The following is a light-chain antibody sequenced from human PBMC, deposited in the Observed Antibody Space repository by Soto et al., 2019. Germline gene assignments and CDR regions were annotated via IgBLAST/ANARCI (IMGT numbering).Light chain of an antibody. CDR3: AAWDDSLNGPV. J-gene: IGLJ2*01. V-gene: IGLV1-44*01. CDR1: SSNIGSNT. CDR2: SNN. Sequence: QSVLTQPPSASGTPGQRVTISSSGSSSNIGSNTVNWYQQLPGTAPKLLIYSNNQRPSGVPDRFSGSKSGTSASLAISGLQSEDEADYYCAAWDDSLNGPVFGGGTKVTVL.